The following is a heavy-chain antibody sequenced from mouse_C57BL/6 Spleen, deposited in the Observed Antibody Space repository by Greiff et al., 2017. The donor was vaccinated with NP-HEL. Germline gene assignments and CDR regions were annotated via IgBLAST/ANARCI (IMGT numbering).Heavy chain of an antibody. Sequence: VQRVESGAELVRPGASVTLSCKASGYTFTDYEMHWVKQTPVHGLEWIGAIDPETGGTAYNQKFKGKAILTADKSSSTAYMELRSLTSEDSAVYYCTRDSSGTWDDYWGQGTTLTVSS. CDR3: TRDSSGTWDDY. D-gene: IGHD3-2*02. CDR1: GYTFTDYE. V-gene: IGHV1-15*01. CDR2: IDPETGGT. J-gene: IGHJ2*01.